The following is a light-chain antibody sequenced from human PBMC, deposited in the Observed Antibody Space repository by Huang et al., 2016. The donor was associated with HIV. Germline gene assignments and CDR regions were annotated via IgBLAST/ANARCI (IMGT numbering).Light chain of an antibody. V-gene: IGKV3-15*01. CDR3: QQYNTSPRT. Sequence: ENLMTQSPFTRSVSPGESATLSCRASQSVFKNLAWYQQKPGQAHKLLIYGSSTRAAGVPARFSGRGSGTDFTLTISSLQSEDFAVYYCQQYNTSPRTFGQGTKVEI. CDR2: GSS. J-gene: IGKJ1*01. CDR1: QSVFKN.